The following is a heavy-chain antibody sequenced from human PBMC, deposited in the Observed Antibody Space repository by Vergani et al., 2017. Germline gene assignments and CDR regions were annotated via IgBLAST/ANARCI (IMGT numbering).Heavy chain of an antibody. V-gene: IGHV4-61*02. CDR3: ARDPLYSTTWPFLLLDMDV. D-gene: IGHD6-13*01. Sequence: QVQLQESGPGLVRPSQTLSLTCTVSGGSISSGSYYLSWFRPPAGKGLEWIGRFYTGGGTSYNPPLKSRVTISVDTSKNQFSLQLSSVTAADTAVYYCARDPLYSTTWPFLLLDMDVWGQGTTVTVSS. J-gene: IGHJ6*02. CDR1: GGSISSGSYY. CDR2: FYTGGGT.